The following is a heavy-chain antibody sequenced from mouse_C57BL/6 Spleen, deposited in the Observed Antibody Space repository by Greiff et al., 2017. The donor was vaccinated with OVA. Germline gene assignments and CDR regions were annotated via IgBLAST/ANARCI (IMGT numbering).Heavy chain of an antibody. CDR3: ARGSSYGYFDV. V-gene: IGHV1-54*01. CDR2: INPGGGGT. Sequence: QVQLQQSGAELVRPGTSVNVSCKASGYAFTSYLIEWVKQRPGQGLEWIGVINPGGGGTNYNATFKGKATMTADTSSSPAYMQLSSLTSEDSAVDLCARGSSYGYFDVWGTGTTVTVSS. CDR1: GYAFTSYL. J-gene: IGHJ1*03. D-gene: IGHD1-1*01.